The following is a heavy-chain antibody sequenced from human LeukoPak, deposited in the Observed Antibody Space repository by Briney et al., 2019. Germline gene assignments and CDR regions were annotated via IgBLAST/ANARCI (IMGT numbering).Heavy chain of an antibody. CDR3: ASFYDSSGYFV. J-gene: IGHJ4*02. CDR2: LYFGGTT. D-gene: IGHD3-22*01. CDR1: GGSISSSRYY. V-gene: IGHV4-39*07. Sequence: SETLSLTCTVSGGSISSSRYYWAWIRQPPGKGLEWIGSLYFGGTTYYDPSLKSRVTISLDTSKNQFSLKLSSVTAADTAVYYCASFYDSSGYFVWGQGTLVTVSS.